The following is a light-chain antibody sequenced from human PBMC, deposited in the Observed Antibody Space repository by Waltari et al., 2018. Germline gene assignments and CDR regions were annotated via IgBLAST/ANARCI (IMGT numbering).Light chain of an antibody. V-gene: IGKV3-11*01. Sequence: EIVLTQSPATLSLSPGDTATLSCRASQSVGSYLAWYQQRPGQPPRLLIYDASNRATGVPARFRGSGSGEDFTLTISSLEAEDFAVYYCQQRSNWTPHTFGQGARLEIK. CDR2: DAS. CDR3: QQRSNWTPHT. CDR1: QSVGSY. J-gene: IGKJ2*01.